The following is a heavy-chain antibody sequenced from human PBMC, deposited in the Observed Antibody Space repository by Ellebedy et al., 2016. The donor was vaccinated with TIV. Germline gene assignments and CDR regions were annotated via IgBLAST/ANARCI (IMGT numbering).Heavy chain of an antibody. D-gene: IGHD5-12*01. CDR1: GFTFSNYA. CDR3: ARVLTMADYFWYGMDV. J-gene: IGHJ6*02. V-gene: IGHV3-23*01. Sequence: GESLKISXAASGFTFSNYAMSWVRQAPGKGLEWVSGISGSGGSRYYADSVKGRFTISRENSKNTLYFQLNSLRAEDTAVYYCARVLTMADYFWYGMDVWGQGTKVTVSS. CDR2: ISGSGGSR.